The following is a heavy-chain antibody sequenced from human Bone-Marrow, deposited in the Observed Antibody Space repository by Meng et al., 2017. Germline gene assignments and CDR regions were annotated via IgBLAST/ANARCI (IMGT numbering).Heavy chain of an antibody. CDR2: INPNIGDT. CDR3: ARDGRNSGSNTAIDY. V-gene: IGHV1-2*06. Sequence: VVQSGAAVKEPGAPRAVSYMTYGYSLNAYNRHWVRQAPGQGLEWLGHINPNIGDTLYAQKFQGRVSMTGDTSISTAYVELSSLRSDDTAVYYCARDGRNSGSNTAIDYWGQGTLVTVSS. CDR1: GYSLNAYN. D-gene: IGHD1-26*01. J-gene: IGHJ4*02.